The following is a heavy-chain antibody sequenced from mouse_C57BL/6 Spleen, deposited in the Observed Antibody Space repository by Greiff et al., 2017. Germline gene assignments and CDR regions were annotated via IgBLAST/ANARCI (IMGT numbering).Heavy chain of an antibody. V-gene: IGHV1-15*01. J-gene: IGHJ1*03. CDR2: IDPETGGT. CDR1: GYTFTDYE. CDR3: TSPYGSGQYWYFDV. Sequence: QVQLQQSGAELLRPGASVTLSCKASGYTFTDYEMHWVKQTPVHGLEWIGAIDPETGGTAYNQKFKGKAILTADKSSSTAYMELRSLTSEDSAVYYCTSPYGSGQYWYFDVWGTGTTVTVSS. D-gene: IGHD1-1*01.